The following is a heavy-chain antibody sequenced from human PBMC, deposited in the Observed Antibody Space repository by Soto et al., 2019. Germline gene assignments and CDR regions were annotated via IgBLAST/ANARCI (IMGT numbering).Heavy chain of an antibody. CDR2: IYYSGST. CDR3: ARESRITMVRGVPKGAFDI. V-gene: IGHV4-31*03. D-gene: IGHD3-10*01. Sequence: PSEILSLTCTVSGGSISSGGYYWSWIRQHPGKGLEWIGYIYYSGSTYYNPSLKSRFTISVDTSKNQFSLKLSSVTAADTAVYYCARESRITMVRGVPKGAFDIWGQGKMVTVS. CDR1: GGSISSGGYY. J-gene: IGHJ3*02.